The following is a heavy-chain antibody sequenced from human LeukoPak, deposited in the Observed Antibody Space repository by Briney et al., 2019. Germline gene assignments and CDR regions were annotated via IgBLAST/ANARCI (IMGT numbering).Heavy chain of an antibody. CDR3: TREDLYYYYMDV. CDR2: IRSRTFRGTT. J-gene: IGHJ6*03. V-gene: IGHV3-49*04. CDR1: GFTFGEHV. Sequence: GGSLRLSCTASGFTFGEHVVSWVRQAPGKGLEWVGLIRSRTFRGTTKNAASVEGRFTFSRDDSKSIAYLQMNSLKTEDTAVYYCTREDLYYYYMDVWGKGTTVTVSS.